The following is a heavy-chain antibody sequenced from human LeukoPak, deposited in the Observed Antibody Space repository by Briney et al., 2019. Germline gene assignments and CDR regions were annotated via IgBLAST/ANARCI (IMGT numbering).Heavy chain of an antibody. Sequence: QPGGSLRLSCAASGFTFSNYGMHWVRQAPGKGLEWVAVISYDGNNKYYADSVKGRFTISRANSKNTLYLQMNSLRAEDTAVYYCAREAVTRNYFDYWGQGTLVTVSS. V-gene: IGHV3-33*05. D-gene: IGHD4-17*01. CDR3: AREAVTRNYFDY. CDR1: GFTFSNYG. CDR2: ISYDGNNK. J-gene: IGHJ4*02.